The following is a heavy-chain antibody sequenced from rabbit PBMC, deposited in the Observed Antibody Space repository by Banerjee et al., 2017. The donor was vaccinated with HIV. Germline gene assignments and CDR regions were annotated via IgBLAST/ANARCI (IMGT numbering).Heavy chain of an antibody. Sequence: QQQLEESGGGLVKPGGTLTLTCKASGIDFSSNAMCWVRQAPGKGLEWIACIYAGSNGSTDYASWAKGRFTISKASSTTVTLQMTSLTAADTATYFCARQIVGDNYYDLWGPGTLVT. V-gene: IGHV1S45*01. CDR3: ARQIVGDNYYDL. CDR1: GIDFSSNA. CDR2: IYAGSNGST. D-gene: IGHD1-1*01. J-gene: IGHJ4*01.